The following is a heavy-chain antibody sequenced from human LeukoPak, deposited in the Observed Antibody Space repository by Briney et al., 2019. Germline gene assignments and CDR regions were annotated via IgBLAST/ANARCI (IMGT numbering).Heavy chain of an antibody. CDR1: GFTFSSYA. V-gene: IGHV3-30*04. D-gene: IGHD4-17*01. J-gene: IGHJ4*02. CDR3: ARLRSYFDY. CDR2: ISYDGSNK. Sequence: GGSLRLSCAASGFTFSSYAMHWVRQAPGKGLEWVAVISYDGSNKYYADSVKGRFTISRDNSKNTLYLQMNSPRAEDTAVYYCARLRSYFDYWGQGTLVTVSS.